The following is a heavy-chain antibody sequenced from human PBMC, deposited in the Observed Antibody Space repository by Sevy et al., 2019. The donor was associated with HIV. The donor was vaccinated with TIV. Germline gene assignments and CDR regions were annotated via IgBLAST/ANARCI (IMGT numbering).Heavy chain of an antibody. CDR3: ARARITVTTLNWFDP. D-gene: IGHD4-17*01. CDR2: ISAYNGNT. J-gene: IGHJ5*02. CDR1: GYTFSSYG. V-gene: IGHV1-18*01. Sequence: ASVKVSCKASGYTFSSYGITWARQAPGRGLEWMGWISAYNGNTNYAQKLQGRVTLTTDTSTNTAYMELRSLRSDDTAVYYCARARITVTTLNWFDPWGQGTLVTVSS.